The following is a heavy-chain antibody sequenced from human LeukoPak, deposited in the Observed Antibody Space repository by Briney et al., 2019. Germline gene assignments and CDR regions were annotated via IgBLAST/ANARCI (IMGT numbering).Heavy chain of an antibody. J-gene: IGHJ6*02. Sequence: GGSLRLSCAASGFTSSSYSMNWVRQAPGKGLEWVSSISSSSSYIYYADSVKGRFTISRDNAKNTLYLQMNSLRAEDTAVYYCARGISSSWVYYYYYGMDVWGQGTTVTVSS. V-gene: IGHV3-21*01. CDR1: GFTSSSYS. CDR2: ISSSSSYI. CDR3: ARGISSSWVYYYYYGMDV. D-gene: IGHD6-13*01.